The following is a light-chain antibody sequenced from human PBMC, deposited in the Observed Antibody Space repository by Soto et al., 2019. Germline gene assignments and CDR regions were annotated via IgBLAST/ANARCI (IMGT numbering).Light chain of an antibody. J-gene: IGKJ2*01. Sequence: DIQMTQSPSSLSASVGDRVTITCRASQSIDSYLNWYQQKPGKAPNLLIYGTSSLQSGVPSRFSGSGSGTDFTFTISSLQPEDFATYYCQQSYSIPYTFGQGTKLEIK. V-gene: IGKV1-39*01. CDR1: QSIDSY. CDR3: QQSYSIPYT. CDR2: GTS.